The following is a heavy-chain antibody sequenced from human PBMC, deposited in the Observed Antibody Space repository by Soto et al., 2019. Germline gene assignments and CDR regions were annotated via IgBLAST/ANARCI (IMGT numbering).Heavy chain of an antibody. CDR2: VKGNGGST. D-gene: IGHD3-16*01. V-gene: IGHV3-23*01. CDR1: GFIFNNYV. J-gene: IGHJ3*01. CDR3: TRGLGCLDPSDA. Sequence: GGSLRLSCAASGFIFNNYVMTWVRQAPGKGLEWVSGVKGNGGSTHYADSVKGRFTISRDDSKNALYLQMNSLRADDTAVYHCTRGLGCLDPSDAWGPGTRVTVSS.